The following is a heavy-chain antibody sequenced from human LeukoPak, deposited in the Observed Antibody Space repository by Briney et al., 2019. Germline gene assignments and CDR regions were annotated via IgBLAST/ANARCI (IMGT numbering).Heavy chain of an antibody. D-gene: IGHD5-24*01. CDR3: ARSRSGYNYFPGAY. Sequence: EASVKVSCKASGYRFTGYYMHWVRQAPGQGLEWMGWISPESGGTNYVQRFQGRITVTSDTSINTAYMELSSLTSDDTAAYFCARSRSGYNYFPGAYWGQGTLVTVSS. CDR2: ISPESGGT. CDR1: GYRFTGYY. V-gene: IGHV1-2*02. J-gene: IGHJ4*02.